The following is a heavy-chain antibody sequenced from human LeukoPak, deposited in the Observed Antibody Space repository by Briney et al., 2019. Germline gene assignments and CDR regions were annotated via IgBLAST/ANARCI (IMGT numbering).Heavy chain of an antibody. Sequence: GGSLRLSCLASGFTFSNSWMTWVRQAPGKGLEWVANIKQDGSEKYYVDSVKGRFTISRDNAKNSLYLQMNSLRAEDTAVYYCARGYSSGWYDFDYWGQGTLVTVSS. D-gene: IGHD6-19*01. J-gene: IGHJ4*02. V-gene: IGHV3-7*04. CDR3: ARGYSSGWYDFDY. CDR1: GFTFSNSW. CDR2: IKQDGSEK.